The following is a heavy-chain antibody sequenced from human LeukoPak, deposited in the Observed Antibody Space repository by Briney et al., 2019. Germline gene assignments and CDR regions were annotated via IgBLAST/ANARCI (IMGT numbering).Heavy chain of an antibody. CDR2: IYYSGST. CDR3: ARWPLGIAVSEEPADYYYGMDV. D-gene: IGHD6-19*01. Sequence: SETLSLTCTVSGGSISSYYWSWIRQPPGKGLEWIGYIYYSGSTNYNPSFKSRVTISVDTSKNQFSLKLSSVTAADTAVYYCARWPLGIAVSEEPADYYYGMDVWGQGTTVTVSS. J-gene: IGHJ6*02. CDR1: GGSISSYY. V-gene: IGHV4-59*01.